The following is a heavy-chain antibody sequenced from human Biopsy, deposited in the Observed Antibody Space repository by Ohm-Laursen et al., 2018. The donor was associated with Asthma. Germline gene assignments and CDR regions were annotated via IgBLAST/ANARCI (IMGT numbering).Heavy chain of an antibody. J-gene: IGHJ6*02. D-gene: IGHD4-17*01. CDR3: ARGGYYGDRRQNHGMDL. Sequence: ASVKVSCKSSGDIFSVFGVNWVRQAPGQGLEWMGEIIPLYRTVNYAQRFQGRVTITADESTTTSYMELSSLKSDDTAVYYCARGGYYGDRRQNHGMDLWGQGTTVTVSS. V-gene: IGHV1-69*13. CDR1: GDIFSVFG. CDR2: IIPLYRTV.